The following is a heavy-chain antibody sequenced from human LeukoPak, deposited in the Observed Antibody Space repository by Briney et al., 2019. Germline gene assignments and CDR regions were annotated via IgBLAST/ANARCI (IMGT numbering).Heavy chain of an antibody. CDR3: ARGGPYSSDPFDY. CDR1: GFTFSSYW. Sequence: PGGSLRLSCAASGFTFSSYWMHWVRQAPGKGLVWVSRINSDGSTTNYADSVKGRFTISRDNAKNTLYLQMNSLRAEDTAVYYCARGGPYSSDPFDYWGQGTLVTVSS. V-gene: IGHV3-74*01. D-gene: IGHD6-19*01. J-gene: IGHJ4*02. CDR2: INSDGSTT.